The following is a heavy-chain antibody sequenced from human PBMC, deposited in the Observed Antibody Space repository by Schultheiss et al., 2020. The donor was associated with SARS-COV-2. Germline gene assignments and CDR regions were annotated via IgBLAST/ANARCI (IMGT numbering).Heavy chain of an antibody. J-gene: IGHJ6*02. D-gene: IGHD2-2*01. CDR3: AREYCSSTSCYNYYGMDV. CDR2: ASYIGSA. CDR1: GGSISSYY. Sequence: SETLSLTCTVSGGSISSYYWSWIRQPPGKGLEWIGHASYIGSANYNPSLKSRVTISVDTSKNQFSLKLNSVTAADTAVYYCAREYCSSTSCYNYYGMDVWGQGTTVTVSS. V-gene: IGHV4-59*01.